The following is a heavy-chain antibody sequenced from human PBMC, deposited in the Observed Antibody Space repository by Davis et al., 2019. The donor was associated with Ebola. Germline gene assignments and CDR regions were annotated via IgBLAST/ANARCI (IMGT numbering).Heavy chain of an antibody. CDR1: GLIFNNYW. Sequence: GESLKISCAASGLIFNNYWMSWIRQAPGKGPEWVAIIKEDGGEKYYVDSVKGRFTISRDNAENSLFLQMSSLRAEDTAVYYCARTDGLLSPLLDYYGMDVWGKGTTVTVSS. V-gene: IGHV3-7*01. CDR2: IKEDGGEK. J-gene: IGHJ6*04. D-gene: IGHD3-9*01. CDR3: ARTDGLLSPLLDYYGMDV.